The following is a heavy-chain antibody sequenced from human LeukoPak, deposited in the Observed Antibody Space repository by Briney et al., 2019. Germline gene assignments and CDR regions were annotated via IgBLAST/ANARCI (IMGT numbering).Heavy chain of an antibody. D-gene: IGHD3-16*01. CDR3: ARLGGSPPYFDY. V-gene: IGHV3-73*01. CDR2: IRRKGNDYAT. Sequence: GGSLSLSCAASGFSFSGSAIHLVRQASGKGLEWVGHIRRKGNDYATAYTASVKGRFTNSRDDSKNTAFLQMDSLKTEDTAVYFCARLGGSPPYFDYWGQGTLVTVSS. CDR1: GFSFSGSA. J-gene: IGHJ4*02.